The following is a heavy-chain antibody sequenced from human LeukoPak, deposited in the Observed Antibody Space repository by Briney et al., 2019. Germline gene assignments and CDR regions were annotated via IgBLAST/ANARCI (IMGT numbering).Heavy chain of an antibody. CDR3: ARDGFPRDYDFWSGYYTG. J-gene: IGHJ4*02. CDR1: GFTFSSYA. V-gene: IGHV3-30-3*01. CDR2: ISYDGSNK. D-gene: IGHD3-3*01. Sequence: GGSLRLSCAASGFTFSSYAMHWVRQAPGKGLEWVAVISYDGSNKYYADSVKGRFTISRDNSKNTLYLQMDSLRAEDTAVYYCARDGFPRDYDFWSGYYTGWGQGTLVTVSS.